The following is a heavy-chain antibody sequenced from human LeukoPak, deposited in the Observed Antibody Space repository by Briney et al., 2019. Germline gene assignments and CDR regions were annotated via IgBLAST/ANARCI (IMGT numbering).Heavy chain of an antibody. CDR1: GFTFSDNY. CDR3: ARGGYDILTGTSFFDP. D-gene: IGHD3-9*01. J-gene: IGHJ5*02. Sequence: PGGSLRLSCAASGFTFSDNYMSWIRQAPGKGLEWVSYISSSGNYANYANSVKGRFTSSRDNAKNSLYLQMNSLRAEDTAVYYCARGGYDILTGTSFFDPWGQGTLVTVSS. V-gene: IGHV3-11*05. CDR2: ISSSGNYA.